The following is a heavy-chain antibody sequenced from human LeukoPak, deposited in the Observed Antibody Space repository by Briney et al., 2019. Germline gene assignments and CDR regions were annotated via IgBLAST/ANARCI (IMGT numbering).Heavy chain of an antibody. CDR2: INHSGST. V-gene: IGHV4-34*01. D-gene: IGHD2-15*01. J-gene: IGHJ4*02. Sequence: SETLSLTCAVYGGSFSGYYWSWIRQPPGKGLEWIGEINHSGSTNYNPSLKSRVIISVDTSKNQFSLKLSSVTAADTAVYYCARILLGYCSGGSCLNLYYFDYWGQGTLVTVSS. CDR1: GGSFSGYY. CDR3: ARILLGYCSGGSCLNLYYFDY.